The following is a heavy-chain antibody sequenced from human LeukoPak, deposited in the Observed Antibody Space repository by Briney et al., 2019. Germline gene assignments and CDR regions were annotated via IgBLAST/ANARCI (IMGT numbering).Heavy chain of an antibody. V-gene: IGHV3-23*01. J-gene: IGHJ4*02. CDR1: GITLSNYG. CDR3: AKRGVVIRVILVGFHKEAYYFDS. CDR2: ISDSGGRT. D-gene: IGHD3-22*01. Sequence: GGSLRLSCAVSGITLSNYGMSWVRQAPGKGLEWVAGISDSGGRTNYADSVKGRFTISRDNPKNTIYLQMNSLRAEDTAVYFCAKRGVVIRVILVGFHKEAYYFDSWGQGALVTVSS.